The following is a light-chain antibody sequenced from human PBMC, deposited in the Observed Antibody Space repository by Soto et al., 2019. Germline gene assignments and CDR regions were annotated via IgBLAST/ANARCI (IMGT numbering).Light chain of an antibody. Sequence: DIQMTQSPSSLSASVGDRVTITCRASQSISSYLNWYQQKPGKAPKLLIYAASSLQSGVPSRFSGSGSGTDFPLIISSLQPEDFATYYCQQSYSTPRTFGQGTKVDIK. V-gene: IGKV1-39*01. J-gene: IGKJ1*01. CDR3: QQSYSTPRT. CDR1: QSISSY. CDR2: AAS.